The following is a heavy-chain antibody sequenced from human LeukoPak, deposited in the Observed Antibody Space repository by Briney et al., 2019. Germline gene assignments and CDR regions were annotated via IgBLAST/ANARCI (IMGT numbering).Heavy chain of an antibody. V-gene: IGHV1-2*02. Sequence: ASVNVSCKASGYTFTDYNMHWVRQAPGQGLEWMGWINPYTGGTNYAQKFQGRVTMPRDSSISTAYMELSSLTPDGTSVYYCARERGVQLERKLDHWGQGTLVTVSS. CDR2: INPYTGGT. J-gene: IGHJ4*02. CDR3: ARERGVQLERKLDH. CDR1: GYTFTDYN. D-gene: IGHD1-1*01.